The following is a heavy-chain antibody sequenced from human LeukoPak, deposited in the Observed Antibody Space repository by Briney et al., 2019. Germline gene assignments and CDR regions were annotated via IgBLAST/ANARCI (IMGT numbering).Heavy chain of an antibody. J-gene: IGHJ4*02. CDR1: GFTFSNAW. CDR2: IKRKADGGTT. Sequence: GGSLRLSCAASGFTFSNAWMSWVRQAPGKGLEWVGRIKRKADGGTTDYAAPVKGRFTISRDDSKNTLYLQMNSLKTEDTAVYYCTTDPIVGATVDYWGQGTLVTVSS. V-gene: IGHV3-15*01. D-gene: IGHD1-26*01. CDR3: TTDPIVGATVDY.